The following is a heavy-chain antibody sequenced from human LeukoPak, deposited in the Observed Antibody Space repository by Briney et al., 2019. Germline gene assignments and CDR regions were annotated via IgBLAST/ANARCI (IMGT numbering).Heavy chain of an antibody. J-gene: IGHJ4*02. Sequence: GGSLRLSYAASGFTFSTYSMSWVRQAPGKGLDWVSSITSSSIYIYYADSVKGRFTISRDNAKNSLYLQMNSLRAEDTAVYYCARAGHDISTGYWGGYWGQGTLVTVSS. CDR1: GFTFSTYS. D-gene: IGHD3-9*01. CDR2: ITSSSIYI. CDR3: ARAGHDISTGYWGGY. V-gene: IGHV3-21*01.